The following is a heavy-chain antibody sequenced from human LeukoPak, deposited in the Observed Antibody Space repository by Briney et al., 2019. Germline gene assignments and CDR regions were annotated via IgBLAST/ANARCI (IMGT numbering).Heavy chain of an antibody. CDR2: ISGSGGGT. V-gene: IGHV3-23*01. D-gene: IGHD2-15*01. J-gene: IGHJ4*02. CDR1: GFTFKGYA. CDR3: ARGWGERGKCRGGTCNNPQFDY. Sequence: GGSLRLSCAASGFTFKGYAMNWVRQAPGKGLEWVSDISGSGGGTYHADSVKGRFTISRDNAKNSLYLQMNSLRVEDTAVYYCARGWGERGKCRGGTCNNPQFDYWGRGTLVTVSS.